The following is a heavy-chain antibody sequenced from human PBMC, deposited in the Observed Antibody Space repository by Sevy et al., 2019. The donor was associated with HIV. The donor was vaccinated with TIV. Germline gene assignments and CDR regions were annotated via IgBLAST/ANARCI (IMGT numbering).Heavy chain of an antibody. J-gene: IGHJ5*02. CDR2: ISYDGTNK. CDR1: GFTFSSYA. V-gene: IGHV3-30-3*01. Sequence: GGSLRLSYAASGFTFSSYAMHWVRQAPGKGLEWVAVISYDGTNKYYADSVKGRFTISRDNSKKILYVQMNSLRGEDTAVYYCARDQHDYAGNVRTGWFDPWGQGTLVTVSS. D-gene: IGHD4-17*01. CDR3: ARDQHDYAGNVRTGWFDP.